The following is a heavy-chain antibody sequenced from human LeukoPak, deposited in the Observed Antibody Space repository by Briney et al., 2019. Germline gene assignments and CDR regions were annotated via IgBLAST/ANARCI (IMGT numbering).Heavy chain of an antibody. V-gene: IGHV3-15*05. D-gene: IGHD5-12*01. CDR3: SRDRGYTRHY. CDR2: IKSKIDGGTT. Sequence: KPGGSLRLSCAASVFSVCDAWMSWVRQAPGKGLEWVGRIKSKIDGGTTDNAAPVKGRYTISRDDSKNTLYLQMNSLRAEDTAVYYCSRDRGYTRHYGGQGTLVTVSS. J-gene: IGHJ4*02. CDR1: VFSVCDAW.